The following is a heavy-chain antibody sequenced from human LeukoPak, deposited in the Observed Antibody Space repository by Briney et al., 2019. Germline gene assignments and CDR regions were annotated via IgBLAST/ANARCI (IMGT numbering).Heavy chain of an antibody. V-gene: IGHV3-30-3*01. CDR2: MSYDGSSK. Sequence: GGSLRLSCAASGFTFSSYAMHWVRQAPGKGLEWVAVMSYDGSSKYYAESVKGRFTISRDNSKNTLYLQMNSLRAEDTAVFYCAKVSGFKITFGGVIDWGQGTPVTVSS. CDR1: GFTFSSYA. CDR3: AKVSGFKITFGGVID. D-gene: IGHD3-16*02. J-gene: IGHJ4*02.